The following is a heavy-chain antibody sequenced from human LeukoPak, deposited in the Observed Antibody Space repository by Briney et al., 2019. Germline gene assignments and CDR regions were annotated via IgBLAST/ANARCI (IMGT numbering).Heavy chain of an antibody. D-gene: IGHD4-11*01. Sequence: ASVKVSCKASGGTFSSYAISWVRQAPGQGLEWMGWINPNSGVTNYAQKFQGRVTMTRDTSISTAYMELSRLRSDDTAVYYCARVDYSNYFDYWGQGTLVTVSS. CDR3: ARVDYSNYFDY. CDR1: GGTFSSYA. CDR2: INPNSGVT. V-gene: IGHV1-2*02. J-gene: IGHJ4*02.